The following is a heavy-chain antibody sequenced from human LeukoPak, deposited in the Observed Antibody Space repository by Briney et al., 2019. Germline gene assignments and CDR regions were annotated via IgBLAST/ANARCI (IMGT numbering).Heavy chain of an antibody. CDR3: ARDRTVTTPVDY. CDR1: GFTFSSYS. V-gene: IGHV3-21*01. CDR2: ISSSSSYI. Sequence: GGTLRLSCAASGFTFSSYSMNWVRQAPGKGLEWVSSISSSSSYIYYADSVKGRFTISRDNAKNSLYLQMNSLRAEDTAVYYCARDRTVTTPVDYWGQGTLVTVSS. D-gene: IGHD4-17*01. J-gene: IGHJ4*02.